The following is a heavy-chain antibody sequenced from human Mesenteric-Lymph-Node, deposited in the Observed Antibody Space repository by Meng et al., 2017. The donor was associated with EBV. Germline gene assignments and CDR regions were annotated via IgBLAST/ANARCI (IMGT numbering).Heavy chain of an antibody. V-gene: IGHV1-18*01. CDR2: ISPYNGNT. Sequence: VQLVQFGGEEKKPWASVKVSCKSSAYTYVNYGIIWVRQAPGQGLEWVGWISPYNGNTYYAQNLQGRVTMTTDTSTSTAYMELRSLRSDDTAFYYCGRDLPSLLSVGYGFSPPGYWGQGTLVTVSS. CDR1: AYTYVNYG. D-gene: IGHD5-18*01. CDR3: GRDLPSLLSVGYGFSPPGY. J-gene: IGHJ4*02.